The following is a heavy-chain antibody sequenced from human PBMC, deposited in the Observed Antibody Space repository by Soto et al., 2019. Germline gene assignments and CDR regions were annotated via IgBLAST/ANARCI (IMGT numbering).Heavy chain of an antibody. CDR1: GGSISSSSYY. J-gene: IGHJ4*02. Sequence: PSETLSLTCTVSGGSISSSSYYWSWIRQPPGKGLEWIGSIHYSGSTYYNPSLKSRVSISVDTSKNQFSLKLSSVTAADTAVYYCAGPVTGYHNYFDYWGQGALVTVSS. V-gene: IGHV4-39*01. D-gene: IGHD3-9*01. CDR3: AGPVTGYHNYFDY. CDR2: IHYSGST.